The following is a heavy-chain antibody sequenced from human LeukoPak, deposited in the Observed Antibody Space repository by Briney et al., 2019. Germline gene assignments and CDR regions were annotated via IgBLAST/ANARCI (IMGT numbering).Heavy chain of an antibody. D-gene: IGHD6-19*01. CDR1: GYTFTGYY. CDR2: INPNSGNT. J-gene: IGHJ4*02. Sequence: ASVKVSCKASGYTFTGYYMHWVRQAPGQGLEWMGWINPNSGNTGYAQKFQGRVTMTRNTSISTAYMELSSLRSEDTAVYYCARGGSGWYGVVDYWGQGTLVTVSS. CDR3: ARGGSGWYGVVDY. V-gene: IGHV1-8*02.